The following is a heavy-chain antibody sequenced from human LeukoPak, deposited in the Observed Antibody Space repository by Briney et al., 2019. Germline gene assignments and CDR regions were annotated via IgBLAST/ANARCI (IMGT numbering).Heavy chain of an antibody. D-gene: IGHD5-12*01. CDR1: GFTFSSYS. J-gene: IGHJ6*02. V-gene: IGHV3-21*01. Sequence: PGGSLRLSCAASGFTFSSYSMNWVRQAPGKGLEWVSSISSSSSYIYYADSVKGRFTISRDNAKNSLYLQMNSLRAEDTAVYYCAGDGLEATIYYYYGMDVWGQGTTVTVSS. CDR3: AGDGLEATIYYYYGMDV. CDR2: ISSSSSYI.